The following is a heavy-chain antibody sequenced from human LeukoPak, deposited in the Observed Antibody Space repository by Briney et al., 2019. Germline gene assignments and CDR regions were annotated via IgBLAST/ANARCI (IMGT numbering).Heavy chain of an antibody. D-gene: IGHD2-15*01. V-gene: IGHV3-11*01. CDR3: ASTIGYCSGGSCYSDITAFDI. CDR2: ISSSGNTK. J-gene: IGHJ3*02. CDR1: GFTFSDFY. Sequence: TPGGSLRLSCAASGFTFSDFYMSWIRQAPGKGLEWVSYISSSGNTKYYADSVKGRFTMSRDNAKNSLYLQMDSLRVEDTAVYYCASTIGYCSGGSCYSDITAFDIWGQGTMVTVSS.